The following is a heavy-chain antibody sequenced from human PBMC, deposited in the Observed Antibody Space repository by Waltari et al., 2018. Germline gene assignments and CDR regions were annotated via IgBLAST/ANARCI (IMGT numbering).Heavy chain of an antibody. D-gene: IGHD6-19*01. J-gene: IGHJ4*02. V-gene: IGHV4-39*07. CDR3: ASSSSGWMNFDY. CDR1: GGSIRSSSSY. Sequence: QLQLQESGPGLVKPSETPSLTCTVSGGSIRSSSSYWGWIRQPPGKGLEWIGSIYYSGSTYYNPSLKSRVTISVDTSKNQFSLKLSSVTAADTAVYYCASSSSGWMNFDYWGQGTLVTVSS. CDR2: IYYSGST.